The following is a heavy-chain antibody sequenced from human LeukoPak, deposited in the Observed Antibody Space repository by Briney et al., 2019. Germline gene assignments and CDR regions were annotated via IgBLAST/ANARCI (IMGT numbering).Heavy chain of an antibody. CDR2: ISSSGSTI. J-gene: IGHJ4*02. Sequence: GGSLRLSCAASGFTFSSYEMNWVRQAPGKGLEWVSYISSSGSTIYYADSVKGRFTISRDNAKNSLYLQMNSLRAEDTAVYYCAWTRWGLYAYWGQGTLVTVSS. D-gene: IGHD2-21*01. V-gene: IGHV3-48*03. CDR3: AWTRWGLYAY. CDR1: GFTFSSYE.